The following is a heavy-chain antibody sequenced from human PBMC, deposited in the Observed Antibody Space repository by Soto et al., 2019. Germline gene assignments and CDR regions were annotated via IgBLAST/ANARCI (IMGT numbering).Heavy chain of an antibody. CDR3: ARGDWWLFDY. V-gene: IGHV1-3*05. D-gene: IGHD2-8*02. Sequence: QVQLVQSGAEEKKPGASVKISCKASGYTFTSYAMHWVRQAPGQRLEGMGWINAGNGNTKYSQKFQGRVTITRDTSASTARMELSSLRSEDTAMYYSARGDWWLFDYWAQGTLVTVSS. CDR1: GYTFTSYA. CDR2: INAGNGNT. J-gene: IGHJ4*02.